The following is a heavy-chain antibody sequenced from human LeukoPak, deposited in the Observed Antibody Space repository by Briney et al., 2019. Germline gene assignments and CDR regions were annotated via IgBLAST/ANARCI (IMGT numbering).Heavy chain of an antibody. V-gene: IGHV1-2*02. CDR3: GRDFRDSLDY. CDR1: GYTFTGYY. CDR2: INPDSGGT. J-gene: IGHJ4*02. Sequence: ASVKVSCKGSGYTFTGYYMHWVRQAPGQGGEWMGWINPDSGGTNFAQKFQGRVTMTRDTSISTAYMELSRLRSDDTAVYYCGRDFRDSLDYWGQGTLVTVSS.